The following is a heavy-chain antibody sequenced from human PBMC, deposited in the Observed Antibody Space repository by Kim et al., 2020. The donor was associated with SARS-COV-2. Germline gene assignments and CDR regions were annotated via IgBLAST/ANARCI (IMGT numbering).Heavy chain of an antibody. V-gene: IGHV3-7*03. CDR2: IRRDGSQG. J-gene: IGHJ6*02. Sequence: GGSLRLSCAPSGFTFNNYLMAWVRQAPGKGLEWVANIRRDGSQGYYGDSVKGRFTISRDNARNLLFLQMSSLRLEDTAVYYCARWGVAAAGVYGVDVWGQGTTVTVSS. CDR1: GFTFNNYL. D-gene: IGHD6-25*01. CDR3: ARWGVAAAGVYGVDV.